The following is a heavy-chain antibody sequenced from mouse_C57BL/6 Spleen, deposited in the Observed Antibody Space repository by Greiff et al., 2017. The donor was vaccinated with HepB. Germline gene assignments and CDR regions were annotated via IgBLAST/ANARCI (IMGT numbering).Heavy chain of an antibody. CDR3: ARSNYGSSYELDY. CDR1: GYTFTSCW. J-gene: IGHJ2*01. D-gene: IGHD1-1*01. Sequence: VQLQQPGAELVMPGASVKLSCKASGYTFTSCWMHWVKQRPGQGLEWIGEIDPSDSYTNYNQKFKGKSTLTVDKSSSTAYMQLSSLTSEDSAVYYCARSNYGSSYELDYWGQGTTLTVSS. CDR2: IDPSDSYT. V-gene: IGHV1-69*01.